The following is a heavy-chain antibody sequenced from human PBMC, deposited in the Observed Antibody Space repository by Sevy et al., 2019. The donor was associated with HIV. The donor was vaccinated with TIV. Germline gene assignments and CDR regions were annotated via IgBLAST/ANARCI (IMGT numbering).Heavy chain of an antibody. Sequence: GSLRLSCAASGFTFSNYWIYWVRQLPGKGLVWVSRIDSDGSSTRYADSVKGRFTISRDNAKNTLYLQMNSLRAEDTAVYYCARSRRPYYYAMDVWGQGTTVTVSS. CDR3: ARSRRPYYYAMDV. J-gene: IGHJ6*02. CDR1: GFTFSNYW. CDR2: IDSDGSST. V-gene: IGHV3-74*01.